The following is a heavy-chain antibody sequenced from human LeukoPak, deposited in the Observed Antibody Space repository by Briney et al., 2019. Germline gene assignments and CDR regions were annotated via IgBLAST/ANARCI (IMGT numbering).Heavy chain of an antibody. CDR1: GFTFSAAW. CDR3: TTRTWADGFDI. CDR2: IQSIPEGGTT. Sequence: PGGSLRLSCATSGFTFSAAWISWVRQVPGKGLEWVGRIQSIPEGGTTDYAAPVKGRFTISRDVSKNTLYLQMNSLKTEDTAVYYCTTRTWADGFDIWGQGSVVTVSS. D-gene: IGHD2-2*01. J-gene: IGHJ3*02. V-gene: IGHV3-15*01.